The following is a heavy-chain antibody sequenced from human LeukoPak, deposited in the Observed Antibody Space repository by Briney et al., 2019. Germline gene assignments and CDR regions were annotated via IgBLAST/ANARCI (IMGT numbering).Heavy chain of an antibody. Sequence: GGSLRLSCAASGFTVSSNYMSWVRQAPGKGLEWVSVIYSDGSTYYADSVKGRFTISRDNSKNLLYLQMNSLRAEDTAVFYCARGGSGWSAPDYWGQGTLVTVSS. CDR3: ARGGSGWSAPDY. V-gene: IGHV3-66*02. CDR2: IYSDGST. D-gene: IGHD6-19*01. J-gene: IGHJ4*02. CDR1: GFTVSSNY.